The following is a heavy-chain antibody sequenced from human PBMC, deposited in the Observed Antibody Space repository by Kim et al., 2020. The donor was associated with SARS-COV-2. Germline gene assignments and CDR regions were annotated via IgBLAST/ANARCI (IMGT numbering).Heavy chain of an antibody. D-gene: IGHD6-13*01. CDR3: ARDYSSSWSNYYGMDV. CDR1: GFTVSSNY. CDR2: IYSGGST. Sequence: GGSLRLSCAASGFTVSSNYMSWVRQAPGKGLEWVSVIYSGGSTYYADSVKGRFTISRDNSKNTLYLQMNSLRAEDTAVYYCARDYSSSWSNYYGMDVWGQGTTVTVSS. J-gene: IGHJ6*02. V-gene: IGHV3-53*01.